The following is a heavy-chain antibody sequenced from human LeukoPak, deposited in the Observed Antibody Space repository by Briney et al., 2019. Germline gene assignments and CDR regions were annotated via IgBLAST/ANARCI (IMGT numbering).Heavy chain of an antibody. J-gene: IGHJ4*02. Sequence: PGGSLRLSCAASGFTVSSNYMSWVRQAPGKGLEWVSVIYSGGSTYYADSVKGRFTISRDNSKNTLYLQMNSLRAEDTAVYYYARDRGALYYYDSSGFDYWGQGTLVTVSS. D-gene: IGHD3-22*01. CDR2: IYSGGST. V-gene: IGHV3-66*01. CDR3: ARDRGALYYYDSSGFDY. CDR1: GFTVSSNY.